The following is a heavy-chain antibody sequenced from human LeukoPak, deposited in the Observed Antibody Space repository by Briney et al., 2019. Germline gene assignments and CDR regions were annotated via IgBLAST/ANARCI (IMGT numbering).Heavy chain of an antibody. CDR1: GGSISSGGYS. V-gene: IGHV4-30-2*01. D-gene: IGHD3-10*01. Sequence: SSETLSLTCAVSGGSISSGGYSWSWIRQPPGTGLEWIGYIYHSGSTYYNPSLKSRVTISVDRSKNQFSLKLSSVTAADTAVYYCASLYGSGTLHAFDIWGQGTMVTVSS. CDR2: IYHSGST. CDR3: ASLYGSGTLHAFDI. J-gene: IGHJ3*02.